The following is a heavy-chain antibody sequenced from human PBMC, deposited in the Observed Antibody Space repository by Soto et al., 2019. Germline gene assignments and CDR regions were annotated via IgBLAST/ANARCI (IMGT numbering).Heavy chain of an antibody. CDR1: GFTFNTYW. V-gene: IGHV3-74*01. CDR2: INSDGTST. CDR3: ARGRYYGMDV. Sequence: EVQLVESGGGLVQPGGSLRLPCAGSGFTFNTYWIHWVRQAPGKGLVWVSCINSDGTSTRYADSVKGRFTISRDNAKNTLYLQMNILRTEDTAVYYCARGRYYGMDVWGQGTTVTVSS. J-gene: IGHJ6*02.